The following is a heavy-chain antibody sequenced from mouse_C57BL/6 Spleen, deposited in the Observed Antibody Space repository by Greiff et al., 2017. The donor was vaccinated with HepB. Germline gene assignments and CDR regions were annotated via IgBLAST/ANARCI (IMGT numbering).Heavy chain of an antibody. CDR2: IDPENGDT. V-gene: IGHV14-4*01. CDR1: GFNIKDDY. Sequence: VQLQQSGAELVRPGASVKLSCTASGFNIKDDYMHWVKQRPEQGLEWIGWIDPENGDTEYASKFQGKATITADTSSNTAYLQLSSLTSEDTAVYYCTTRYYYGSSLDYWGQGTTLTVSS. J-gene: IGHJ2*01. CDR3: TTRYYYGSSLDY. D-gene: IGHD1-1*01.